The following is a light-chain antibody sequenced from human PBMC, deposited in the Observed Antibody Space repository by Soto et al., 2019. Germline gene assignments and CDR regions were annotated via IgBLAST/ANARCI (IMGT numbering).Light chain of an antibody. Sequence: IVVSESPATLSLSQGERASLSCRASQSVSSYLAWYQQKPGQAPRLLIYGASTRATGIPARFSGSGSGTEFTLTISSLQSEDFAVYYCQQYNNGPPWTFGQGTKVDIK. J-gene: IGKJ1*01. CDR3: QQYNNGPPWT. V-gene: IGKV3-15*01. CDR2: GAS. CDR1: QSVSSY.